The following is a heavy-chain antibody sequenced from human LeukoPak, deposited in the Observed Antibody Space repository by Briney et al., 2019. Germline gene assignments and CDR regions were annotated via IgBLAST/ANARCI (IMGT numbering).Heavy chain of an antibody. V-gene: IGHV3-66*01. CDR3: AKDNSGWGTDAFDI. D-gene: IGHD6-19*01. Sequence: GGSLRLSCAASGFTVSNNYMRWVRQAPGKGLEWVSLIYSGGATFYADAVKGRFTISRDGSKNTLYLQMNSLRAEDTAVYYCAKDNSGWGTDAFDIWGQGTMVTVSS. CDR2: IYSGGAT. CDR1: GFTVSNNY. J-gene: IGHJ3*02.